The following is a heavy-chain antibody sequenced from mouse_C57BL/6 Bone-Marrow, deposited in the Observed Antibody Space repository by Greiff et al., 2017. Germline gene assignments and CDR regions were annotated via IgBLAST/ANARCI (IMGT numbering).Heavy chain of an antibody. CDR2: ISSGGSYT. D-gene: IGHD1-1*01. CDR1: GFTFSSYG. V-gene: IGHV5-6*02. Sequence: DVMLVESGGDLVKPGGSLKLSCAASGFTFSSYGMSWVRQTPDKRLEWVATISSGGSYTYYPDSVKGRFTISRDNAKNTLYLQMSSLKSEDTAMYYCARHSDYYDGVDYWGQGTTLTVSS. J-gene: IGHJ2*01. CDR3: ARHSDYYDGVDY.